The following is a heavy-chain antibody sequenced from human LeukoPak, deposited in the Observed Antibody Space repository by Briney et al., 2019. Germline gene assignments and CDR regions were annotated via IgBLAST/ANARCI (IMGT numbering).Heavy chain of an antibody. V-gene: IGHV4-59*01. J-gene: IGHJ5*02. CDR3: ARDNYYGSGSYLDP. CDR2: MYYSGST. D-gene: IGHD3-10*01. CDR1: GGSISSYY. Sequence: SETLSLTCTVSGGSISSYYWSWIRQPPGKGLEWIGYMYYSGSTNYNPSLKSRVTISVDTSKNQFSLKLSSVTAADTAVYYCARDNYYGSGSYLDPWGQGTLVTVSS.